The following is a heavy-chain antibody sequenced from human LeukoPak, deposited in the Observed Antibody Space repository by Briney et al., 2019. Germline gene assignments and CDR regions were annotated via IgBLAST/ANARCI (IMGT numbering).Heavy chain of an antibody. CDR1: GFTFSSYD. CDR3: ARAVAVDAFDI. D-gene: IGHD2-15*01. Sequence: GGSLRLSCAASGFTFSSYDMHWVRQATGKGLEWVSAIGTAGDTYYPGSVKGRFTISRENAKNSLYLQMNSLRAGDTAVYYCARAVAVDAFDIWGQGTMVTVSS. J-gene: IGHJ3*02. CDR2: IGTAGDT. V-gene: IGHV3-13*01.